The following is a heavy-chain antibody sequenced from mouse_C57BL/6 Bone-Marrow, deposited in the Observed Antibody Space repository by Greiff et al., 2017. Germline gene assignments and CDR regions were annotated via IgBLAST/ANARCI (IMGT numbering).Heavy chain of an antibody. CDR2: IYPGSGST. J-gene: IGHJ4*01. Sequence: QVQLQQPGAELVKPGASVKMSCKASGYTFTSYWITWVKQRPGQGLEWIGDIYPGSGSTNSNEKFKGKATLTVDTSSSTAYMQLSSLTSEDSAVYYCARRGDYYAMDYWGQGTSVTVSS. V-gene: IGHV1-55*01. CDR3: ARRGDYYAMDY. D-gene: IGHD3-3*01. CDR1: GYTFTSYW.